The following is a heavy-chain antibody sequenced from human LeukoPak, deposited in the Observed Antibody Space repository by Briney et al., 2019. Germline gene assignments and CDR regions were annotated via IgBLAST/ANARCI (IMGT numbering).Heavy chain of an antibody. D-gene: IGHD6-13*01. CDR1: GFIVSNSY. V-gene: IGHV3-66*01. CDR3: AREAGSSWFAY. J-gene: IGHJ4*02. Sequence: PGGSLRLSCAASGFIVSNSYMSWVRQAPGKGLEWVSIIYSDSTTYYADSVKGRFTIFRDNSENTLYLQMNNLRAEDTAVYYCAREAGSSWFAYWGQGTRVTVSS. CDR2: IYSDSTT.